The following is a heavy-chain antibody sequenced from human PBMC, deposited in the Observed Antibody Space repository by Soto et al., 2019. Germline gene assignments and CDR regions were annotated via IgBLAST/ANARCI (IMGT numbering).Heavy chain of an antibody. J-gene: IGHJ4*02. CDR3: ARMTTVSTTGIAFDY. CDR1: GGSISSYY. Sequence: SETLSLTCTVSGGSISSYYWSWIRQPAGKGLEWIGRIYTSGSTNYNPSLKSRVTMSVDTSKNQFSVKLSSVTAADTAVYYCARMTTVSTTGIAFDYWGQGTLVTVSS. CDR2: IYTSGST. D-gene: IGHD4-17*01. V-gene: IGHV4-4*07.